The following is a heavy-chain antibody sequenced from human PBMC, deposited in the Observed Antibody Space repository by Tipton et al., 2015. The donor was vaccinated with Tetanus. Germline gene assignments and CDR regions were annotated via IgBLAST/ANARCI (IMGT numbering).Heavy chain of an antibody. J-gene: IGHJ5*02. CDR2: INHSGST. V-gene: IGHV4-34*01. D-gene: IGHD3-3*01. CDR1: GGSFSGYY. CDR3: AGVLRSEPVGWFDP. Sequence: TLSLTCAVSGGSFSGYYWSWIRQAPGKGLEWIGEINHSGSTNYNPSLKSRVTMSVDTSKNQFSLRLSSVTAADTAVYFCAGVLRSEPVGWFDPWGQGTLVTVSS.